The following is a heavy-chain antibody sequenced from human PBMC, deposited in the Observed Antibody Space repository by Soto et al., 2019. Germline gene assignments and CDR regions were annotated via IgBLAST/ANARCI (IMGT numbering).Heavy chain of an antibody. CDR1: GFIFSGYA. D-gene: IGHD3-22*01. V-gene: IGHV3-48*01. CDR2: ISGSGTTI. Sequence: EVHLVESGGGLVQPGGSLRLSCAASGFIFSGYAINWVRQAPGKGLEWVSYISGSGTTIYYADSVKGRFTISRDYAKSSLYLQMNSLRADDTAMYYCATSSRMAHGYYWGQGTLVTVSS. CDR3: ATSSRMAHGYY. J-gene: IGHJ4*02.